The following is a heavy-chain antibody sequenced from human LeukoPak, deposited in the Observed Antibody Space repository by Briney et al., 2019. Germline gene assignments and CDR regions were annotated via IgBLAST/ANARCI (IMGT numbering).Heavy chain of an antibody. CDR1: GYTFTSYG. J-gene: IGHJ3*02. CDR3: ARAVPNLLRYFDSYGAPYAAFDI. V-gene: IGHV1-18*01. D-gene: IGHD3-9*01. CDR2: ISAYNGNT. Sequence: ASVKFSCRASGYTFTSYGISWVRQAPGQGLEWMGWISAYNGNTNYAQKLQGRVTMTTDTSTSTAYMELRSLRSDDTAVYYCARAVPNLLRYFDSYGAPYAAFDIWGQGTMVTVSS.